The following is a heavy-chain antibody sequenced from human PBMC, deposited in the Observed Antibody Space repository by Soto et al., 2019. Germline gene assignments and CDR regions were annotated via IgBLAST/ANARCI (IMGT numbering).Heavy chain of an antibody. CDR2: IFSNDEK. Sequence: QVTLKESGPVLVKPTETLTLTCTVSGFSLSNARMGVSWIRQPPGKALEWLAHIFSNDEKSYSTSLKSRLTIAXXTXKSQVVLTMTTMDPVDTATYYCAPIRSTTVTTGFDYWGQGTLVTVSS. D-gene: IGHD4-17*01. CDR3: APIRSTTVTTGFDY. J-gene: IGHJ4*02. CDR1: GFSLSNARMG. V-gene: IGHV2-26*01.